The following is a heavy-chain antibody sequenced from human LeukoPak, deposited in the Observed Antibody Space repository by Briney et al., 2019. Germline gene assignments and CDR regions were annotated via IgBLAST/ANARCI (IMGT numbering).Heavy chain of an antibody. J-gene: IGHJ3*02. CDR2: IYHSGST. V-gene: IGHV4-30-2*05. D-gene: IGHD1-26*01. Sequence: SQTLSLTCAVSGGSISSGGYSWSWIRQPPGKGLEWIGYIYHSGSTYYNPSLKSRVTISVDTSKNQFSLKLSSVTAADTAVYYCARDLTIVGATKYGAFDIWGQGTMVTVSS. CDR1: GGSISSGGYS. CDR3: ARDLTIVGATKYGAFDI.